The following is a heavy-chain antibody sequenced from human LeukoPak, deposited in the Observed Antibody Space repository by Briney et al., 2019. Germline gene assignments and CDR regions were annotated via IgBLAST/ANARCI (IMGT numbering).Heavy chain of an antibody. CDR2: INPSGGST. V-gene: IGHV1-46*01. D-gene: IGHD6-19*01. J-gene: IGHJ4*02. Sequence: ASVKVSCKASGYTFTNYYMYLVRQAPGQGLEWMGIINPSGGSTSYAQKFQGRVTMTRDTSTTTVYMELSSLRSEDTAVYYCARGGVAVATLKTIDYWGQGTLVTVSS. CDR1: GYTFTNYY. CDR3: ARGGVAVATLKTIDY.